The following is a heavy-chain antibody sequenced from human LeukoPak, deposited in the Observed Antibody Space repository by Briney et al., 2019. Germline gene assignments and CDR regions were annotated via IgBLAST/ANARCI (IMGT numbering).Heavy chain of an antibody. CDR1: GGSISSNNW. J-gene: IGHJ4*02. V-gene: IGHV4-4*02. Sequence: SGTLSLTCAVSGGSISSNNWWGWVRQPPGKGLEWIGEIYHSGSPNYNPSLKSRVIISVDKSRNHFSLNLSSVTAADTAVYYCARVNINNWHSCDYWGQGTLVTVSS. CDR3: ARVNINNWHSCDY. CDR2: IYHSGSP. D-gene: IGHD1-1*01.